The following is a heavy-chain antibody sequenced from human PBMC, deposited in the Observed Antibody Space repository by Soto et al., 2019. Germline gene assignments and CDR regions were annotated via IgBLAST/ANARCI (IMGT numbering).Heavy chain of an antibody. Sequence: GESLKISCKGSGYSFTSYWIGWVRQMPGKGLEWMGIIYPGDSDTSYSPSFQGQVTISADKSISTAYLQWSSLKASDTAMYYCARRRYYDSSGSYAFDIWGQGTMVTVSS. CDR3: ARRRYYDSSGSYAFDI. CDR1: GYSFTSYW. D-gene: IGHD3-22*01. CDR2: IYPGDSDT. V-gene: IGHV5-51*01. J-gene: IGHJ3*02.